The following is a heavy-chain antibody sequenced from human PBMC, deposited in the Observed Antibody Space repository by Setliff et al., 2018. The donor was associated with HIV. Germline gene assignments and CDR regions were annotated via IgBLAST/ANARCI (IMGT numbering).Heavy chain of an antibody. V-gene: IGHV4-61*01. Sequence: SETLSLTCTVSGDSVSSASYYWSWIRQPPGKGLEWIGYIYYSGTTKHNPSLKSRVTISVDTSKNQFSLKLSSVTAADTAVYYCASEAWTSYRSSSGYYYYYMDVWGKGTTVTV. CDR2: IYYSGTT. CDR3: ASEAWTSYRSSSGYYYYYMDV. CDR1: GDSVSSASYY. D-gene: IGHD6-6*01. J-gene: IGHJ6*03.